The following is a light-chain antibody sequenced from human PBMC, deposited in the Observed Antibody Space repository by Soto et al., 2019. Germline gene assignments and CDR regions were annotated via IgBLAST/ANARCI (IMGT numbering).Light chain of an antibody. CDR3: QQYSDSPLN. Sequence: EIVLTQSPGTLSLSPGERATLSCRASQTVRTHYLAWFQHTPGQAPRLLIYGASSRATGIPDRFSGSGSGTDFTLTINSLEPEDFAVYFGQQYSDSPLNFGGGTKVEIK. CDR1: QTVRTHY. J-gene: IGKJ4*01. CDR2: GAS. V-gene: IGKV3-20*01.